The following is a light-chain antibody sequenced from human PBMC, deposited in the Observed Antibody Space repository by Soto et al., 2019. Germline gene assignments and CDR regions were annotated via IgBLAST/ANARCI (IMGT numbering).Light chain of an antibody. CDR2: AAS. Sequence: DIQVTQSPSSLSASVGDRVTGTCRASQSISNYLSWYPQIPGKAPKLLIYAASTLRSGVSSRFSGSGSGTDFNLTISSLQPEDFATYYCQQSYNTPWTFGQGTKVEI. V-gene: IGKV1-39*01. CDR3: QQSYNTPWT. J-gene: IGKJ1*01. CDR1: QSISNY.